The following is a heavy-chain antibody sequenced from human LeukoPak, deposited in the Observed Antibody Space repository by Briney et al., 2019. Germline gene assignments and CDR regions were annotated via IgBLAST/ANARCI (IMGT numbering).Heavy chain of an antibody. J-gene: IGHJ6*02. D-gene: IGHD6-13*01. CDR1: GFTFSDYY. V-gene: IGHV3-11*01. CDR3: AGDIAAAGTVLYYYYGMDV. CDR2: ISSSGSTI. Sequence: GGSLRLSCAASGFTFSDYYMSWIRQAPGKGLGWVSYISSSGSTIYYADSVKGRFTISRDNAKNSLYLQMNSLRAEDTAVYYCAGDIAAAGTVLYYYYGMDVWGQGTTVTVSS.